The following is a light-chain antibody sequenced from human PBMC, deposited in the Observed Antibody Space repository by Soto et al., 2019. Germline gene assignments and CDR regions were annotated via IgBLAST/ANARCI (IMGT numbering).Light chain of an antibody. CDR3: QQYNSYPWT. Sequence: DIQMTQSPSTLSASVGDRVTITCRASQGIVRWLAWYQQKPGKAPKLLIYKASSLESGVPSRFSGSGSGTEFTLTISSLQPDDFATYYCQQYNSYPWTFGQGTKVDIK. CDR2: KAS. V-gene: IGKV1-5*03. CDR1: QGIVRW. J-gene: IGKJ1*01.